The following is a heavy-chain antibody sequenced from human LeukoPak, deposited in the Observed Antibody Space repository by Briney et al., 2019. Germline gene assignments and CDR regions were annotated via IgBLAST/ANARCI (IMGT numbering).Heavy chain of an antibody. CDR3: ARLEGDAFLDY. CDR2: IYPLGSDT. V-gene: IGHV5-51*01. J-gene: IGHJ4*02. CDR1: GYTFTNYW. D-gene: IGHD2-21*02. Sequence: GESLKISCKGSGYTFTNYWIGWVRQMPGKGLEWMGIIYPLGSDTRYSPSFQGQVTISADKSISTAYLQWSSLKASDTAMYYCARLEGDAFLDYWGQGTLVTVSS.